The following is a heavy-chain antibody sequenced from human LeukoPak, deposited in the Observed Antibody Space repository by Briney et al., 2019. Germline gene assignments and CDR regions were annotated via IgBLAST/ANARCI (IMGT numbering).Heavy chain of an antibody. J-gene: IGHJ6*03. CDR2: IYYSGST. CDR3: ARDRTSSSGEVYYYYYYMDV. Sequence: TPSETLSLTCTVSGGSISSYYWSWIRQPPGKGLEWIGYIYYSGSTNYNPSLKSRVTISVDTSRNQFSLKLSSVTAADTAVYYCARDRTSSSGEVYYYYYYMDVWGKGTTVTVSS. V-gene: IGHV4-59*12. D-gene: IGHD6-6*01. CDR1: GGSISSYY.